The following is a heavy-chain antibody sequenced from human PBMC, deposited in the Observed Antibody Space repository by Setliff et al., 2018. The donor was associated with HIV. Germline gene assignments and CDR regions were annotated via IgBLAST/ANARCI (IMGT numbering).Heavy chain of an antibody. CDR1: GYTFSSNY. V-gene: IGHV1-46*01. Sequence: WASVKVSCKASGYTFSSNYMHWVRQAPGQGLEWMGLINPTGDITFYPQKFQARVTMTRDTSASTVYMELSSLRSDDTAVYYCARTIPLAGSDMDLWGKGTTVTVSS. J-gene: IGHJ6*03. D-gene: IGHD6-19*01. CDR2: INPTGDIT. CDR3: ARTIPLAGSDMDL.